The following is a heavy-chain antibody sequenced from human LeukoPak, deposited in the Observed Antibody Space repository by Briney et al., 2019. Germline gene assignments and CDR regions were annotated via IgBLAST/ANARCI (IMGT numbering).Heavy chain of an antibody. CDR3: ARDWVVPTTYYFDC. CDR2: IKQDGSEK. CDR1: GFTFSSYW. Sequence: PGGSLRLSCAASGFTFSSYWMSWVRQAPGKGREWVANIKQDGSEKYCVASVRGRFTISRDNAKNSLYLQMNSLRAEDTAVYYCARDWVVPTTYYFDCWGQGTLVTVSS. D-gene: IGHD2-2*01. J-gene: IGHJ4*02. V-gene: IGHV3-7*01.